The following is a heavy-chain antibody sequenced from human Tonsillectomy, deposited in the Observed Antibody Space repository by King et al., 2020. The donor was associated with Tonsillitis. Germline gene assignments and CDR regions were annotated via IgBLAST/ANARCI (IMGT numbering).Heavy chain of an antibody. CDR3: ASTRYSGYDLDH. J-gene: IGHJ4*02. Sequence: VQLQESGPGRVKPSETLSLTCTVSGGSISSYYWSWIRQPPGKGLEWIGYIYYSGSTNYNPSLKSRVTISLEMSKSQFSLKLNSVTAADPAVSYCASTRYSGYDLDHWSQGTLVTVSS. CDR1: GGSISSYY. V-gene: IGHV4-59*01. D-gene: IGHD5-12*01. CDR2: IYYSGST.